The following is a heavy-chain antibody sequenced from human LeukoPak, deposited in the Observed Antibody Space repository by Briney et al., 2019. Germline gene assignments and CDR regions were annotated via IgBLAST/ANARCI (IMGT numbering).Heavy chain of an antibody. CDR3: ARDDFDYNDLVSVIHI. J-gene: IGHJ3*02. V-gene: IGHV4-61*02. Sequence: PSETLSLTCTVSGGSVNSGRYYWSWIRQPAGKGLEWIGRIYTSGSTNYNPSLKSRVTMSVATSKNQFSLRLSSVTAADTAVYYCARDDFDYNDLVSVIHIWGQGTMVTVSS. CDR1: GGSVNSGRYY. D-gene: IGHD3-3*01. CDR2: IYTSGST.